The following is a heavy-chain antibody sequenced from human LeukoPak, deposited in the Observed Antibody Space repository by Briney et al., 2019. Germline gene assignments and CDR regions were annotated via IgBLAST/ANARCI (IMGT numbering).Heavy chain of an antibody. CDR1: GFTFSSYA. D-gene: IGHD4-17*01. J-gene: IGHJ6*04. CDR2: ISGSGGST. CDR3: VKDKGDYSYYYYGMDV. V-gene: IGHV3-23*01. Sequence: GGSLRLCCAASGFTFSSYAMSWVRQAPGKGLEWVSAISGSGGSTYYADSVKGRFTISRDNSKNTLYLQMNSLRAEDTAVYYCVKDKGDYSYYYYGMDVWGKGTTVTVSS.